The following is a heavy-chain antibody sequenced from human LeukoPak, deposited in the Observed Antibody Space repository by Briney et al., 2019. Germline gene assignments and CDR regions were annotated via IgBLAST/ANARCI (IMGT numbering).Heavy chain of an antibody. CDR1: GFTFSSYS. CDR3: AKDLEKGLRYFDWLLLPYGMDV. J-gene: IGHJ6*02. Sequence: PGGSLRLSCAASGFTFSSYSMNWVRQAPGKGLEWVAFIRYDGSNKYYADSVKGRFTISRDNSKNTVYLELNSLRADDTAVYYCAKDLEKGLRYFDWLLLPYGMDVWGQGTTVTVSS. D-gene: IGHD3-9*01. V-gene: IGHV3-30*02. CDR2: IRYDGSNK.